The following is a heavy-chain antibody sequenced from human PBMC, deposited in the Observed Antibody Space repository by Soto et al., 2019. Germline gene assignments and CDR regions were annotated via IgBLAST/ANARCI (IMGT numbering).Heavy chain of an antibody. J-gene: IGHJ5*02. D-gene: IGHD4-4*01. CDR1: GGSISSYY. CDR2: IYYSGST. Sequence: SETLSLTCIVSGGSISSYYWSWIRQPPGKGLEWIGYIYYSGSTNYNPSLKSRVTISVDTSKNQFSLKLSSVTAADTAVYYCARAADDYTRGNWFDPWGQGTLVTVSS. CDR3: ARAADDYTRGNWFDP. V-gene: IGHV4-59*01.